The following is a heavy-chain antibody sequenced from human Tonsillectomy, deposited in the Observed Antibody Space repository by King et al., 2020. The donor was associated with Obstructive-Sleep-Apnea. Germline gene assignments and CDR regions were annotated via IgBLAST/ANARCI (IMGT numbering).Heavy chain of an antibody. J-gene: IGHJ2*01. CDR2: INHSGST. V-gene: IGHV4-34*01. CDR1: GGSFSGYY. Sequence: VQLQQWGAGLLKPSETLSLTCAVYGGSFSGYYWSWIHQPPGKGLEWIGEINHSGSTNYNPSLKSRVTISVDTSKNQFSLKLSSVTAADTAVYYCARALRGWYFDLWGRGTLVTVSS. D-gene: IGHD3-10*01. CDR3: ARALRGWYFDL.